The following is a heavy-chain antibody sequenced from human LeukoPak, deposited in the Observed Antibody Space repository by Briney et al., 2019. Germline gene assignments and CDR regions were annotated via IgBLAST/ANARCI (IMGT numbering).Heavy chain of an antibody. D-gene: IGHD1-26*01. CDR2: ISGYSGNT. J-gene: IGHJ4*02. CDR1: VYSFTKYG. CDR3: ARVGATYGDPLEYDY. Sequence: GASVTVSHKSSVYSFTKYGISWVRQAPGQGGGGVGWISGYSGNTNYAPKLQDRVTMTTDTSTSTAYMELRTLTSADTATYFCARVGATYGDPLEYDYWGQGTLVTVSS. V-gene: IGHV1-18*01.